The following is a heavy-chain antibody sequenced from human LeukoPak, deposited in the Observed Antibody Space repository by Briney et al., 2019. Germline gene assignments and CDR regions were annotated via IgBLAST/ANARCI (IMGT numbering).Heavy chain of an antibody. CDR2: ISPSGSAT. D-gene: IGHD6-6*01. Sequence: GGSLRLSCAASGFIFGSFAMSWVRQGPEKGLEWVATISPSGSATYYADSVKGRFTISRDNSQTTLYLQMNSLSDEDTALYHCTRDKSASSPREWFDPRGQGIVVTVSS. CDR3: TRDKSASSPREWFDP. CDR1: GFIFGSFA. J-gene: IGHJ5*02. V-gene: IGHV3-23*01.